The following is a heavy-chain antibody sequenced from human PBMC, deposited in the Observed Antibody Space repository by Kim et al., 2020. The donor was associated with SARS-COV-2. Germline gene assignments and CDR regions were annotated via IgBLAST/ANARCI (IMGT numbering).Heavy chain of an antibody. V-gene: IGHV1-18*01. Sequence: ASVKVSCKASGYTFTSYGISWVRQAPGQGREWMGWISAYNGNTNYAQKLQGRVTMTTDTSTSTAYMELRSLRSDDTAVYYCARDSVGATDWYFDLWGRGTLVTVSS. CDR1: GYTFTSYG. CDR3: ARDSVGATDWYFDL. D-gene: IGHD1-26*01. J-gene: IGHJ2*01. CDR2: ISAYNGNT.